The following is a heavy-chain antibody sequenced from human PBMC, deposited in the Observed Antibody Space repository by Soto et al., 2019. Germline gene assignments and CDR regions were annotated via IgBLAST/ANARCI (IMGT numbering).Heavy chain of an antibody. V-gene: IGHV4-39*01. CDR1: GGSISSSSYF. CDR2: IYYSGST. D-gene: IGHD2-21*02. Sequence: QLQLQESGPGLVKPSETLSLTCSVSGGSISSSSYFWGWIRQPPGKGLEWIGSIYYSGSTYYNPYLTSRVTVSVDTSKTQFSLKLSSVTAADTAVYYCARHPSDFWFDPWGQGTLVTVSS. CDR3: ARHPSDFWFDP. J-gene: IGHJ5*02.